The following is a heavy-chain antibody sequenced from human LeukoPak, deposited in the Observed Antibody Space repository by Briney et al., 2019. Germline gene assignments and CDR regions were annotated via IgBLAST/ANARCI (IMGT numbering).Heavy chain of an antibody. Sequence: NTSQTLSLTCTVSGGSISSGGYYWSWIRQHPGKGLEWIGYIYYSGSTYYNPSLKSRVTISVDTSKNQFSLKLSSVTAADTAVYYCARTSVKNWFGPWGQGTLVTVSS. CDR3: ARTSVKNWFGP. D-gene: IGHD3-10*01. V-gene: IGHV4-31*03. CDR1: GGSISSGGYY. CDR2: IYYSGST. J-gene: IGHJ5*02.